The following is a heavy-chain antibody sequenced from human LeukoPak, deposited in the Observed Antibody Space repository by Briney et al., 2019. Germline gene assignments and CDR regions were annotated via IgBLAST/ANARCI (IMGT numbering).Heavy chain of an antibody. D-gene: IGHD3-10*01. V-gene: IGHV4-39*01. CDR3: ARPRLLYGSGPTLV. CDR1: GGSISSSSYY. CDR2: IYYSGST. J-gene: IGHJ4*02. Sequence: PSETLSLTCTVSGGSISSSSYYWGWIRQPPGEGLEWIGSIYYSGSTYYNPSLKSRVTISVDTSKNQFSLKLNSVTAADTAVYYCARPRLLYGSGPTLVWGPGTLVTVSS.